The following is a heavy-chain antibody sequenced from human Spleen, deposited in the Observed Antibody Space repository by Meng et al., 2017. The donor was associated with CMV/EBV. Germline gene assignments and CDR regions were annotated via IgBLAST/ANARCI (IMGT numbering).Heavy chain of an antibody. Sequence: GESLKISCAASGFSLEDYAMSWVRQAPGKGLEWVSGINWNADKTGYADSVKGRFSIFRENAKNSLYLQMNSLRAEDTALYYCAKDIEMATSNWGQGTLVTVSS. CDR3: AKDIEMATSN. CDR2: INWNADKT. V-gene: IGHV3-20*04. D-gene: IGHD5-24*01. CDR1: GFSLEDYA. J-gene: IGHJ4*02.